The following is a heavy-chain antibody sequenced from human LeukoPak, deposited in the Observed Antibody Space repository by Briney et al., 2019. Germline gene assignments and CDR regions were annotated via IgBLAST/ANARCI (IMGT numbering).Heavy chain of an antibody. D-gene: IGHD1-26*01. CDR2: ISWNSGSI. Sequence: GGSLRLSCAASGFTFDDYAMHWVRQAPGKGLEWVSGISWNSGSIGYADSMKGRFTISRDNAKNSLYLQMNSLRAEDTAIYYCARGGYTGSDVGDYWGQGTLVTVSS. J-gene: IGHJ4*02. V-gene: IGHV3-9*01. CDR3: ARGGYTGSDVGDY. CDR1: GFTFDDYA.